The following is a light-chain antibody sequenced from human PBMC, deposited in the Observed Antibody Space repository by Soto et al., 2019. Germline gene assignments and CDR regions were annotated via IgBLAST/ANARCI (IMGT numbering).Light chain of an antibody. Sequence: QSALTQPASVYGSLGQSITISCNGTSSDVGSYNLVSWYQQHPGKAPKLMIYEGSKRPSGVSNRFSGSKSGNTASLTISGLQAEDEADYYCCSYAGSRYYVFGTGTRSPS. CDR3: CSYAGSRYYV. CDR2: EGS. CDR1: SSDVGSYNL. J-gene: IGLJ1*01. V-gene: IGLV2-23*01.